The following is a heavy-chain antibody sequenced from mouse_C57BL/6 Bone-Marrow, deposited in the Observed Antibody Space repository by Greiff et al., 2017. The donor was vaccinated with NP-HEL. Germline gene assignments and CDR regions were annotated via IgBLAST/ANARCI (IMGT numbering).Heavy chain of an antibody. V-gene: IGHV1-64*01. Sequence: QVHVKQSGAELVKPGASVKLSCKASGYTFTSYWMHWVKQRPGQGLEWIGMIHPNSGSTNYNEKFKSKATLTVDKSSSTAYMQLSSLTSEDSAVYYCARSGYSPDYWGQGTSVTVSS. CDR2: IHPNSGST. J-gene: IGHJ4*01. CDR3: ARSGYSPDY. D-gene: IGHD3-1*01. CDR1: GYTFTSYW.